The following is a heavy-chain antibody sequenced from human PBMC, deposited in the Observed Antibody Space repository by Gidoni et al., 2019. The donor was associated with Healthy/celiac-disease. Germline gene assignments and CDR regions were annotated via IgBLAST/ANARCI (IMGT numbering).Heavy chain of an antibody. Sequence: QVQLVQSGAEVKKPGSSVKVSCKASGGTFSSSAISWVRQAPGQGLEWMGGIIPIFGTANYAKKCQGRVTITADESTSTAYMELSSLRSEDTAVYYCAREGLQIWGDGYNYGQPPQPVYYFDYWGQGTLVTVSS. D-gene: IGHD5-12*01. CDR3: AREGLQIWGDGYNYGQPPQPVYYFDY. CDR1: GGTFSSSA. V-gene: IGHV1-69*01. J-gene: IGHJ4*02. CDR2: IIPIFGTA.